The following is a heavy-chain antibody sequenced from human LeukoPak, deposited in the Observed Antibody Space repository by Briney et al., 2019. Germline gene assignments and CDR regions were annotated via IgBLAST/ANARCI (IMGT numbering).Heavy chain of an antibody. Sequence: PSETLSLTCTVSGGSISSYYWSWLRQPAGKGLEWIGRIYTSGSTNYNPSLKSRVTMSVDTSKNQFSLKLSSVTAADTAVYYCARAETYSSGWYDPFFDYWGQGTLVTVST. D-gene: IGHD6-19*01. J-gene: IGHJ4*02. CDR2: IYTSGST. V-gene: IGHV4-4*07. CDR3: ARAETYSSGWYDPFFDY. CDR1: GGSISSYY.